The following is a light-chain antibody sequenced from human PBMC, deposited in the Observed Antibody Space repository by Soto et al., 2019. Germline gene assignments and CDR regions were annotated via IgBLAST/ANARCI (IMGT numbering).Light chain of an antibody. V-gene: IGLV2-14*01. CDR3: SSYRSGSTKI. CDR2: EVN. CDR1: SSDVGGYKY. Sequence: QSVPTQPASVSWSPGHSITISCTGTSSDVGGYKYVSWYQQYPGKAPKLMIYEVNYRPSGVSNRFSGSKSGNTASLTISGLQAEEEADYYCSSYRSGSTKIFGSGTKVTAL. J-gene: IGLJ1*01.